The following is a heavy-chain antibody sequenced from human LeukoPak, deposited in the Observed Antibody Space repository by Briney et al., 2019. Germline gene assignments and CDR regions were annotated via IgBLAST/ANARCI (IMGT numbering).Heavy chain of an antibody. CDR3: AREFFGH. CDR2: ISWNSGSI. V-gene: IGHV3-9*01. Sequence: GGSLRLSCAASGFTFDDYAMHWVRQAPGKGLEWVSGISWNSGSIGYADSVKGRFTISRDNAKNSLYLQMNSLRAEDTAVYYCAREFFGHWGQGTLVTVSS. CDR1: GFTFDDYA. J-gene: IGHJ4*02.